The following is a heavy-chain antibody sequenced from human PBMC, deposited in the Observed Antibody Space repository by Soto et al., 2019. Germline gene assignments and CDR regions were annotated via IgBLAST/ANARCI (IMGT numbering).Heavy chain of an antibody. CDR3: TPLLRLGELSSTG. J-gene: IGHJ4*02. Sequence: GGSLRLSCAASGFTFSNAWMNWVRQAPGKGLEWVGRIKSKTDGGTTDYAAPVKGRFTISRDDSKNTLYLQMNSLKTEDTAVYYCTPLLRLGELSSTGWGQGTLVTVSS. D-gene: IGHD3-16*02. V-gene: IGHV3-15*07. CDR2: IKSKTDGGTT. CDR1: GFTFSNAW.